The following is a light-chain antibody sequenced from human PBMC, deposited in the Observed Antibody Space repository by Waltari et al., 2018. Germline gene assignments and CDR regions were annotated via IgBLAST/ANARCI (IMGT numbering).Light chain of an antibody. CDR3: QQYNNWPPGRT. J-gene: IGKJ1*01. CDR2: GAS. V-gene: IGKV3-15*01. CDR1: QSVNSN. Sequence: IVMTQSPATLSVSPGERATLSCRASQSVNSNLAWYQQKPGQAPRLLIYGASTRATGVPARFSGSGSGTDFTLTISSLQSEDFAVYYCQQYNNWPPGRTFGQGTKVEI.